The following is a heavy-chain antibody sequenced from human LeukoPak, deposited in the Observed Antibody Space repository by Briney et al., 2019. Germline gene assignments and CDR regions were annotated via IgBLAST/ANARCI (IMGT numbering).Heavy chain of an antibody. V-gene: IGHV4-34*01. Sequence: SVTLSLTCAVYGGSLYAYYWIWMRQPPGKGLQWISEINHSRSNNYNTPLKIRVTISSESSKNQFSLKLSSVTAADTAVYYCARHGLREGYFASGRRAGWFDPGGEGTLVTVSS. CDR3: ARHGLREGYFASGRRAGWFDP. CDR2: INHSRSN. J-gene: IGHJ5*02. D-gene: IGHD3-10*01. CDR1: GGSLYAYY.